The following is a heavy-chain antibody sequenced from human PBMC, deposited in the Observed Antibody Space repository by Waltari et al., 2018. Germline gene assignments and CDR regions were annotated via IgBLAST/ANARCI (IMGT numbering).Heavy chain of an antibody. CDR3: ARHRNYYSSGSYYRTHFDY. D-gene: IGHD3-10*01. CDR2: IYHSGTT. J-gene: IGHJ4*02. V-gene: IGHV4-38-2*01. CDR1: GYSITTGYY. Sequence: QVQLQESGQGLVKPSETLSLTCAVSGYSITTGYYWGWIRQPPGQGLEWIGSIYHSGTTYYNPSLKSRVTISADTSENQFSLKLSSVTAADTAFYYCARHRNYYSSGSYYRTHFDYWGQGTLVTVSS.